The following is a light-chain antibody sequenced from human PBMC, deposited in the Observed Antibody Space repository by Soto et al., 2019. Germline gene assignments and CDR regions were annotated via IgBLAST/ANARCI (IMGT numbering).Light chain of an antibody. CDR3: LLTCPGVRV. V-gene: IGLV7-46*01. CDR1: TGAVTSGHL. CDR2: ATS. J-gene: IGLJ1*01. Sequence: QTVVTQEHSLTVSPGDTVTLTCGSSTGAVTSGHLPSWFQEKPGQAPMTLIYATSNTHSWTPARFSGSLLGGKAALTLSGAQPEDEAEYSWLLTCPGVRVFGTGTKLTVL.